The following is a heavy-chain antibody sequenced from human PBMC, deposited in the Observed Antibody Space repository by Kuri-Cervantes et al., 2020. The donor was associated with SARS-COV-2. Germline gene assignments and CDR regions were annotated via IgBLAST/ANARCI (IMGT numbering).Heavy chain of an antibody. CDR2: LDTSGSP. CDR1: GVSVTGGTYY. V-gene: IGHV4-61*09. CDR3: ARPGDIYYGSGSYST. Sequence: SQTLSLTCAVSGVSVTGGTYYWAWIRQPAGKGLEWIGHLDTSGSPTYNPSLRGRVTISVDTSKNQFSLKLSSVTAADTAVYYCARPGDIYYGSGSYSTWSQGTLVTVSS. D-gene: IGHD3-10*01. J-gene: IGHJ5*02.